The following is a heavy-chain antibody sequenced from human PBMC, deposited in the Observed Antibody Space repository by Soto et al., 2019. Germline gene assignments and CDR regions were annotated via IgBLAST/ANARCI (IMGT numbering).Heavy chain of an antibody. CDR2: ISYDGSNK. V-gene: IGHV3-30-3*01. D-gene: IGHD5-12*01. CDR3: ARARWWLRPFFDY. CDR1: GFTFSSYA. J-gene: IGHJ4*02. Sequence: GGSLRLSCAASGFTFSSYAMHWVRQAPGKGLEWVAVISYDGSNKYYADSVKGRFTISRDNSKNTLYLQMNSLRAEDTAVYYCARARWWLRPFFDYWGQGTLVTVSS.